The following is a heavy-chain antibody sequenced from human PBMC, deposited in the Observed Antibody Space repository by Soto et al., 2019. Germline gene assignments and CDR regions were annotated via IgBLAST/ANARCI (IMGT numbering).Heavy chain of an antibody. CDR2: IYYSGST. Sequence: SETLSLTCTVSGGSVSSGSYYWSWIRQPPGKGLEWIGYIYYSGSTNYNPSLKSRVTISVDTSKNQFSLKLSSVTAADTAVYYCASFLGSSWYKYYFDYWGQGTLVTVSS. V-gene: IGHV4-61*01. D-gene: IGHD6-13*01. J-gene: IGHJ4*02. CDR3: ASFLGSSWYKYYFDY. CDR1: GGSVSSGSYY.